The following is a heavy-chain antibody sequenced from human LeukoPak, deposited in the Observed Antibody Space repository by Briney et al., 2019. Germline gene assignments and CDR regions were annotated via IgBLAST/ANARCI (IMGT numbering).Heavy chain of an antibody. D-gene: IGHD3-10*01. CDR1: GYPISSGYY. V-gene: IGHV4-38-2*02. CDR3: ARVGSNYYGSGSYHPDNWFDP. Sequence: SETLSLTCTVSGYPISSGYYWGWIRQPPGKGLEWIGSIYHSGSTYYNPPLKSRVTISVDTSKNQFSLRLSSVTAADTAVYYCARVGSNYYGSGSYHPDNWFDPWGQGTLVTVSS. J-gene: IGHJ5*02. CDR2: IYHSGST.